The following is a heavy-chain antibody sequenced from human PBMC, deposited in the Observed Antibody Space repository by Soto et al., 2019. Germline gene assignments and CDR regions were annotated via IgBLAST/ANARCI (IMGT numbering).Heavy chain of an antibody. CDR1: GFTFSSYS. J-gene: IGHJ5*02. V-gene: IGHV3-48*01. Sequence: EVQLVESGGGLVQPGGSLRLSCAASGFTFSSYSMNWVRQAPGKGLESVSYIGSSSSTIYYADSVKGRFTISRDNAKNSLYLQXXSLRXENTAVYYCAREGEYNWFDPWGQRTLVNVSS. CDR2: IGSSSSTI. CDR3: AREGEYNWFDP.